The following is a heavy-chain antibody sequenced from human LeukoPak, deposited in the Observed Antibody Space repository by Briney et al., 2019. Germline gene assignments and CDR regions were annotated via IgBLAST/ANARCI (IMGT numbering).Heavy chain of an antibody. CDR3: AHSRTSAWPTPYNYFDP. Sequence: SGPTLVKPTQTLTLTCTFSGFSLSTNGVGVGWIRQPPGKALEWLALLYWNDYKYYSPSLKSRLSITRDTSKNQVVLTLTNMDPVDTATYFCAHSRTSAWPTPYNYFDPWGQGTLVTASS. D-gene: IGHD6-19*01. V-gene: IGHV2-5*01. CDR2: LYWNDYK. J-gene: IGHJ5*02. CDR1: GFSLSTNGVG.